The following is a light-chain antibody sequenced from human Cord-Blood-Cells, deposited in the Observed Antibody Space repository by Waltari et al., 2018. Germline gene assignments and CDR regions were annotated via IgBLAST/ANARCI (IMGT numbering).Light chain of an antibody. V-gene: IGKV3-20*01. CDR3: QQYGSSPLT. J-gene: IGKJ2*01. Sequence: EIVLTQSPGTPSLSPGERATLPCRASQSVSSSYLAWYQQKPGQAPRLLIYGASSRATGIPDRFSGSGSGTDFTLTISRLEPEDFAVYYCQQYGSSPLTFGQGTKLEIK. CDR1: QSVSSSY. CDR2: GAS.